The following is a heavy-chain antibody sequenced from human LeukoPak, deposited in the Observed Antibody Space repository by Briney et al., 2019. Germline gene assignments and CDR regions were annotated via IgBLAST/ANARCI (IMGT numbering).Heavy chain of an antibody. CDR3: AKDWGNKFASCSSYLDS. Sequence: PGRSLRLSCAASGFTFSSYGMHWVRQAPGKGLEWVAVISYDGNNKYYADSVKGRFTISRDNSKNTLYLQMNGLRPEDTAVYFCAKDWGNKFASCSSYLDSWGQGTLVTVSS. CDR2: ISYDGNNK. J-gene: IGHJ4*02. V-gene: IGHV3-30*18. D-gene: IGHD2/OR15-2a*01. CDR1: GFTFSSYG.